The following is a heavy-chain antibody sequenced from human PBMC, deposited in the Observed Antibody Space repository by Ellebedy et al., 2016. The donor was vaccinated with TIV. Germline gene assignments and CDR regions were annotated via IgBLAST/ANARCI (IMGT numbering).Heavy chain of an antibody. CDR2: ISSSGTGT. CDR1: GFTFSSHW. J-gene: IGHJ4*02. Sequence: GGSLRLXXAASGFTFSSHWMSWVRQAPGKGLEWVSYISSSGTGTYYADSVKGRFSISRDNAKNSLYLQMNSLRDEDTAVYYCARQFAYWGQGTLVTVSS. D-gene: IGHD2-21*01. V-gene: IGHV3-48*02. CDR3: ARQFAY.